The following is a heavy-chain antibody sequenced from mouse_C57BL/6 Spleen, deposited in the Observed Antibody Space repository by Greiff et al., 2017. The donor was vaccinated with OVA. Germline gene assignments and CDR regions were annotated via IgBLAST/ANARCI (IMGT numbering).Heavy chain of an antibody. J-gene: IGHJ3*01. D-gene: IGHD3-3*01. V-gene: IGHV5-4*01. CDR1: GFTFSSYA. Sequence: EVQRVESGGGLVKPGGSLKLSCAASGFTFSSYAMSWVRQTPEKRLEWVATISDGGSYTYYPDNVKGRFTISRDNAKNNLYLQMSHLKSEDTAMYYCARDLGGPFAYWGQGTLVTVSA. CDR2: ISDGGSYT. CDR3: ARDLGGPFAY.